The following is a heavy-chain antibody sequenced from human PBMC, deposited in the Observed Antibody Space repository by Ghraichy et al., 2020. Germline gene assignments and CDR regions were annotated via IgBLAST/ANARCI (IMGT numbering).Heavy chain of an antibody. V-gene: IGHV1-3*01. CDR3: ARAPYYYDSSGYNYYYYGMDA. CDR1: GYTFTRYA. CDR2: INAGNGNT. Sequence: ASVKVSCKASGYTFTRYAMHWVRQAPGQRLEWMGWINAGNGNTKYSQKFQGRVTISRDTSASTAYMELSSLGSEDTAVYYCARAPYYYDSSGYNYYYYGMDAWGQGTTVTVSS. D-gene: IGHD3-22*01. J-gene: IGHJ6*02.